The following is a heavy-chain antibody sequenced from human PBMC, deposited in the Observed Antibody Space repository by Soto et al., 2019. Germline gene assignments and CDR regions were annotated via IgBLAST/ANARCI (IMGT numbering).Heavy chain of an antibody. D-gene: IGHD3-3*01. CDR3: ARSITIFGVVDYYFDY. CDR1: GFTFSSYS. CDR2: ISSSSSTI. V-gene: IGHV3-48*01. J-gene: IGHJ4*02. Sequence: GGSLRLSCAASGFTFSSYSMNWVRQAPGKGLEWVSYISSSSSTIYYADSVKGRFTISRDNAKNSLYLQMNSLRAEDTAVYYCARSITIFGVVDYYFDYWGQGTLVTSPQ.